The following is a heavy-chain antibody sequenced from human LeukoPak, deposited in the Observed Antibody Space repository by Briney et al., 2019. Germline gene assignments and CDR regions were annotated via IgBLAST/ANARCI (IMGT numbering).Heavy chain of an antibody. V-gene: IGHV4-59*08. CDR3: ASGYGSGSYYIDY. Sequence: SETLSLTCTVSGGSISSYYWSWIRQPPGKGLEWIGYIYYSGSTNYNPSLKSRVTISVDTSKNQFSLKLSSVTTADTAVYYCASGYGSGSYYIDYWGQGTLVTVSS. CDR1: GGSISSYY. D-gene: IGHD3-10*01. J-gene: IGHJ4*02. CDR2: IYYSGST.